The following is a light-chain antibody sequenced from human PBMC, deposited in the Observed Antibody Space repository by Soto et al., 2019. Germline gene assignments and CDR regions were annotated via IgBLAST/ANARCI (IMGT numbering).Light chain of an antibody. Sequence: IVMTQSPATLSVSPGERATLSCRASQNIYSNIAWYQQRPGQAPRLLIYRASTRATGVPVRFSGSGSGTEFTLTISSLQSEDFTVYSCLQYHNLWAFGQGTKVEIK. J-gene: IGKJ1*01. V-gene: IGKV3-15*01. CDR3: LQYHNLWA. CDR2: RAS. CDR1: QNIYSN.